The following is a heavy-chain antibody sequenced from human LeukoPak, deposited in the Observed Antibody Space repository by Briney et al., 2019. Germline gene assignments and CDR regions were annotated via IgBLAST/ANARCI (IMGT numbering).Heavy chain of an antibody. V-gene: IGHV4-59*01. CDR3: ARDNVDYINYFYYYYGMDV. J-gene: IGHJ6*02. CDR1: GASISSYY. Sequence: SETLSLTCTVSGASISSYYWSWIRQPPGKGLEWIGDIYYSGSIKYNPSLKSRVTISVDTSKNQFSLKLSSVTAADTAVYYCARDNVDYINYFYYYYGMDVWGQGTTVTVSS. D-gene: IGHD4-11*01. CDR2: IYYSGSI.